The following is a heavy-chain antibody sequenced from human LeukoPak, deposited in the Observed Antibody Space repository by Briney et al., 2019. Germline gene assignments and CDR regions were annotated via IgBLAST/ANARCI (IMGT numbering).Heavy chain of an antibody. V-gene: IGHV3-30-3*01. CDR2: ISYDGSNK. CDR1: GFTFSSYA. D-gene: IGHD3-10*01. Sequence: GGSLRLSCAASGFTFSSYAMHWVRQAPGKGLEWVAVISYDGSNKYYADSVKGRFTISGDNSKNTLYLQMNSLRAEDTAVYYCARDPSGSDAFDIWGQGTIVTVSS. CDR3: ARDPSGSDAFDI. J-gene: IGHJ3*02.